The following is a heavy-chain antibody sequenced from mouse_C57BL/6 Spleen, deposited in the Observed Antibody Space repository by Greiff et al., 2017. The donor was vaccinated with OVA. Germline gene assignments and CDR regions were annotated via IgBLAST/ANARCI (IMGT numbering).Heavy chain of an antibody. J-gene: IGHJ1*03. V-gene: IGHV5-16*01. Sequence: EVHLVESEGGLVQPGSSMKLSCTASGFTFSDYYMAWVRQVPEKGLEWVANINYDGSSTYYLDSLKSRFIISRDNAKNILYLQMSSLKSEDTATYYCARDCYYGSSYYWYFDVWGTGTTVTVSS. D-gene: IGHD1-1*01. CDR3: ARDCYYGSSYYWYFDV. CDR2: INYDGSST. CDR1: GFTFSDYY.